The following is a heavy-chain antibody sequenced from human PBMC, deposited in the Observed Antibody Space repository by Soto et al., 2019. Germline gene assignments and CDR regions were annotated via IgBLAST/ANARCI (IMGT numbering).Heavy chain of an antibody. J-gene: IGHJ6*02. V-gene: IGHV1-69*13. Sequence: SVKVSCKASGDVFRSYGINWVRQAPGQGLEWMGGIIPISGTTNYAQKFQGRVAITADESTDTVYMELSRLRPEDTAVYFCARVRCFNGLCHTADYGMDVWGQGTTVTVSS. CDR1: GDVFRSYG. CDR3: ARVRCFNGLCHTADYGMDV. CDR2: IIPISGTT. D-gene: IGHD2-8*01.